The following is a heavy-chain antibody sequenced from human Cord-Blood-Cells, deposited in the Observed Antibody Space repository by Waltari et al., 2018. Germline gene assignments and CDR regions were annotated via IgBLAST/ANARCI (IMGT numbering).Heavy chain of an antibody. CDR2: IYYSGST. J-gene: IGHJ2*01. CDR3: ARASRWGYWYFDL. CDR1: GASITSGGYY. V-gene: IGHV4-31*03. D-gene: IGHD7-27*01. Sequence: QVQLQESGPGLVKPSQTLSLTCTVPGASITSGGYYWSWLRQHPGKGLEWIGYIYYSGSTYYNPSLKSRVTISVDTSKNQFSLKLSSVTAADTAVYYCARASRWGYWYFDLWGRGTLVTVSS.